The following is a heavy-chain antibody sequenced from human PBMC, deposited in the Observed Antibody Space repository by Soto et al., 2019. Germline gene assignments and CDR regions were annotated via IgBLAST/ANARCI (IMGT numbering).Heavy chain of an antibody. CDR1: GFTFSSYA. V-gene: IGHV3-30-3*01. D-gene: IGHD4-17*01. J-gene: IGHJ6*02. CDR3: ARSGDYGDYEFSDYYYGMDV. CDR2: ISYDGSNK. Sequence: QVQLVESGGGVVQPGRSLRLSCAASGFTFSSYAMHWVRQAPGKGLEWVAVISYDGSNKYYADSVKGRFTISRDNSKNTXYXXINRLIAEATAVYYGARSGDYGDYEFSDYYYGMDVWGQGTQVTVSS.